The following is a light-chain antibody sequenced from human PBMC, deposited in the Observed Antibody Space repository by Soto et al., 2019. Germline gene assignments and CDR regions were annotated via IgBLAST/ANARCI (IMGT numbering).Light chain of an antibody. V-gene: IGLV2-11*01. Sequence: QSVLTQPRSVSGSPGQSVTISCTGTSSDVGGYNYVSWYQQHPGKAPKVLIYDVSDRPSGVPDRFSGSKSGNTASLTISGLQAEDEADYYCCSYAGSQSYVFGPGTKLTVL. CDR1: SSDVGGYNY. J-gene: IGLJ1*01. CDR2: DVS. CDR3: CSYAGSQSYV.